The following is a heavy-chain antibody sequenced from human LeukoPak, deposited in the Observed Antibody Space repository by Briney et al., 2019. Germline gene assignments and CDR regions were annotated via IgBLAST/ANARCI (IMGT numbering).Heavy chain of an antibody. CDR1: GFTFDDYA. Sequence: PGRSLRLSCAASGFTFDDYAMHWVRQAPGKGLEWVSGISWNSGSIGYADSVKGRFTISRDNAKNSLYLQMNSLRAEDMALYYCAKLNTRNDAFDIWGQGTMVTVSS. V-gene: IGHV3-9*03. CDR3: AKLNTRNDAFDI. J-gene: IGHJ3*02. CDR2: ISWNSGSI.